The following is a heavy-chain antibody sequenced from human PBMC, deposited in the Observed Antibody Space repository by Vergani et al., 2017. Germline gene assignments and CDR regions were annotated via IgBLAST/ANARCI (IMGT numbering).Heavy chain of an antibody. J-gene: IGHJ3*02. CDR2: IDEYGNRA. CDR3: ARGANLVLEPAAMAFDM. V-gene: IGHV3-74*03. Sequence: EVQLVESGGGSVQSGGSLRLSCVASGFSFNTYWMHWVRQVPGKGLMWVARIDEYGNRATYGDFETGRFTISRDNAKNSLYLQVNSLRAEDTALYYCARGANLVLEPAAMAFDMWGQGTMVTVSS. D-gene: IGHD2-2*01. CDR1: GFSFNTYW.